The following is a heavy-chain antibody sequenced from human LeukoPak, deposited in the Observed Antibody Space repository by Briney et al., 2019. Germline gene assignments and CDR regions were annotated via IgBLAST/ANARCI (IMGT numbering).Heavy chain of an antibody. V-gene: IGHV3-23*01. Sequence: GGSLRLSCAASGFTFSSYAMSWVRQAPGKGLEWVSAISGSGGSTYYADSVKGRFTISRDNSKNTLYLQMNSLRAEDTAVYYCARGRKWELGVDYWGQGTLVTVSS. CDR2: ISGSGGST. J-gene: IGHJ4*02. CDR3: ARGRKWELGVDY. CDR1: GFTFSSYA. D-gene: IGHD1-26*01.